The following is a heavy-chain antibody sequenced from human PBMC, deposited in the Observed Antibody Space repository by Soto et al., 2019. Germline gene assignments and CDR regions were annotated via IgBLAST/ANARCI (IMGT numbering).Heavy chain of an antibody. CDR1: GGSMSGYY. CDR3: ARSIAVPSSHIDH. V-gene: IGHV4-59*01. J-gene: IGHJ4*02. D-gene: IGHD6-6*01. CDR2: VYYTGST. Sequence: SETLSLTCRVSGGSMSGYYWSWIRQAPGKGLEWIGYVYYTGSTSYNPSLQSRVTISVDTSNKQFSLSLRLVTAADTAVYFCARSIAVPSSHIDHWGQGSRVTVSS.